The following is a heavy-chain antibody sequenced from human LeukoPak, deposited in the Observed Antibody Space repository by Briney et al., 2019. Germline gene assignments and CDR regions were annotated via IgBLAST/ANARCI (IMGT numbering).Heavy chain of an antibody. CDR2: INHSGST. V-gene: IGHV4-34*01. CDR3: ARDRMNYDILTGYYEGYYFDY. CDR1: GGSFSGYY. J-gene: IGHJ4*02. D-gene: IGHD3-9*01. Sequence: SETLSLTCAVYGGSFSGYYWSWIRQPPGKGLEWIGEINHSGSTNYNPSLKSRVTISVDTSKNQFSLRLSSVTAADTAVYYCARDRMNYDILTGYYEGYYFDYWGQGTLVTVSS.